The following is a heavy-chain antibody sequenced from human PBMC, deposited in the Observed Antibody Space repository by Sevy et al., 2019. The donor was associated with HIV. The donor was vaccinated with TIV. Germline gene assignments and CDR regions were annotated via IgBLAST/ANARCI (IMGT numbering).Heavy chain of an antibody. Sequence: SETLSLTCTVSGGSINSDHWNWIRQPPGKGLEWIGYVYYTGGTNYNPSLKNRVTISVDRTKNQLTLKLPAVSAADTAVYYWARRNYFDIWGQGTMVTVSS. CDR2: VYYTGGT. CDR1: GGSINSDH. D-gene: IGHD3-10*01. CDR3: ARRNYFDI. J-gene: IGHJ3*02. V-gene: IGHV4-59*08.